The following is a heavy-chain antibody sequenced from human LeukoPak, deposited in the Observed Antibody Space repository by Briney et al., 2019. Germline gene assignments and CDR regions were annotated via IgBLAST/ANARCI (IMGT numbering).Heavy chain of an antibody. CDR2: INHSGST. J-gene: IGHJ3*02. D-gene: IGHD2/OR15-2a*01. V-gene: IGHV4-34*01. Sequence: KPAETLSLTCVVYGGTFRGYYWNWIRQSPGKGLEWIGEINHSGSTTYNPAFKSRVTISVDTSKRQFSLKLNSLTAADTALYFCARSLLWPTGAFDIWDHGTMVTVSS. CDR3: ARSLLWPTGAFDI. CDR1: GGTFRGYY.